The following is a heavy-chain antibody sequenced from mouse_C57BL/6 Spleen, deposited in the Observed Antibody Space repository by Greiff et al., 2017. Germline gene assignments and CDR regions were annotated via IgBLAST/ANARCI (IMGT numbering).Heavy chain of an antibody. J-gene: IGHJ2*01. CDR1: GYAFSSSW. CDR2: IYPGDGDT. CDR3: ASYNYGSSPAYCDY. Sequence: QVQLQQSGPELVKPGASVKLSCKASGYAFSSSWMNWVKQRPGKGLEWIGRIYPGDGDTNYTGKFKGQATLTADKSSSTDYMQLSSLTSEDSAVYFGASYNYGSSPAYCDYWGQGTTLTVSS. V-gene: IGHV1-82*01. D-gene: IGHD1-1*01.